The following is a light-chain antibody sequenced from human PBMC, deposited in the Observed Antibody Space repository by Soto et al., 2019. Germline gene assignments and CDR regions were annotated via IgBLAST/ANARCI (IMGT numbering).Light chain of an antibody. CDR3: QHYGSSRA. Sequence: EIVLTQSPGTLSLSPGERATLSCRASQSGSNTYLAWHQQKRGQAPRLLIYGASSRATGIPDRFSGSGSGTDVTLTISRLEPEDFAVYYCQHYGSSRAFGGGTKVEIK. V-gene: IGKV3-20*01. CDR1: QSGSNTY. J-gene: IGKJ4*01. CDR2: GAS.